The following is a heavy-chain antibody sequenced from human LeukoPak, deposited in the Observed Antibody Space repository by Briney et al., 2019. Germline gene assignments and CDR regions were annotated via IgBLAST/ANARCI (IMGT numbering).Heavy chain of an antibody. CDR1: GFTFSSYA. CDR3: AKVPKGGYFDY. CDR2: VSGSGTST. J-gene: IGHJ4*02. V-gene: IGHV3-23*01. D-gene: IGHD2-2*01. Sequence: HSGGSLRLSCAASGFTFSSYAMTWVRQAPGKGLEWVSGVSGSGTSTYYADYVKGRFAISRDNSKNTLYLQMNSLRAEDTAVYYCAKVPKGGYFDYWGQGTLVTVSS.